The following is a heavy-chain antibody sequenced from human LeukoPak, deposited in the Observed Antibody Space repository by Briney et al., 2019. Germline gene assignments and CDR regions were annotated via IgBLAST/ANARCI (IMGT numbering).Heavy chain of an antibody. CDR1: GGSISSSSYY. V-gene: IGHV4-39*07. J-gene: IGHJ5*02. Sequence: PSETLSLTCTVSGGSISSSSYYWGWIRQPPGKGLEWIGSIYYSGSTHYNPSLKSRVTISVDTSKNQFSLKLSSATAADTAVYYCARVKQTRNIVATGTVGYNWFDPWGQGTLVTVSS. D-gene: IGHD5-12*01. CDR2: IYYSGST. CDR3: ARVKQTRNIVATGTVGYNWFDP.